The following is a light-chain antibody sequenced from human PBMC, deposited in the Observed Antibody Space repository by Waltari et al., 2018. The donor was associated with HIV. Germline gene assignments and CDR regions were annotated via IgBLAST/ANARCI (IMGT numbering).Light chain of an antibody. CDR3: CSYAGTQNFFL. V-gene: IGLV2-23*02. CDR2: EVT. J-gene: IGLJ1*01. Sequence: SLGLSITISCNGTSGNIGKYNLVSWYQQHPGKAPKLLIYEVTKRPSGISSRFSGSKSDTTASLTISGLQAEDEADYFCCSYAGTQNFFLFGSGT. CDR1: SGNIGKYNL.